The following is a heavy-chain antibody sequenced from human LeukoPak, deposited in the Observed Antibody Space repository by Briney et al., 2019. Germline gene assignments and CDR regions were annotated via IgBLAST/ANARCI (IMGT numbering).Heavy chain of an antibody. CDR3: ARDGPYGLGSPWY. D-gene: IGHD3-10*01. Sequence: SLYLSCAASGYTFTGFSMRCVRETPGQGLEWVGWINPNSGGTNYAQKFQGRVTMTRDTSISTAYMELSRLRADDTAVYYCARDGPYGLGSPWYWGQGTLVTVSS. CDR2: INPNSGGT. V-gene: IGHV1-2*02. J-gene: IGHJ4*02. CDR1: GYTFTGFS.